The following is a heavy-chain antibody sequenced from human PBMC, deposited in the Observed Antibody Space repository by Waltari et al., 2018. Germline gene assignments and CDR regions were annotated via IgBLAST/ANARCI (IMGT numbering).Heavy chain of an antibody. CDR2: IYTSGST. CDR3: ARMITFGGVIVIGGVGAFDI. CDR1: GGSISSGSSY. V-gene: IGHV4-61*09. D-gene: IGHD3-16*02. J-gene: IGHJ3*02. Sequence: QVQLQESGPGLVKPSKTRSLTCTVSGGSISSGSSYWSWIRHPDGKGLEWIGYIYTSGSTNYNPSLKSRVTISVDTSKNQFSLKLSSVTAADTAVYYCARMITFGGVIVIGGVGAFDIWGQGTMVTVSS.